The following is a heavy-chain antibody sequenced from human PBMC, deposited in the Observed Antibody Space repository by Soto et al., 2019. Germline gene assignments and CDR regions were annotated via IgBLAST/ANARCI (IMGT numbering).Heavy chain of an antibody. V-gene: IGHV1-69*06. D-gene: IGHD3-3*01. J-gene: IGHJ5*02. CDR1: GYTFTGYY. Sequence: SVKVSCKASGYTFTGYYMHWVRQAPGQGLEWMGGIIPIFGTANYAQKFQGRVTITADKSTSTAYMELSSLRSEDTAVYYCASEFRTYVLRFLDWPPNPYNWFDPSGEGTLVTVSS. CDR2: IIPIFGTA. CDR3: ASEFRTYVLRFLDWPPNPYNWFDP.